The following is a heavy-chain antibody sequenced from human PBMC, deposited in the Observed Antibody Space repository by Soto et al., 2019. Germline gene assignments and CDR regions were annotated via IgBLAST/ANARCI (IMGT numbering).Heavy chain of an antibody. Sequence: QITLKESGPTLVKPTQTLTLTCTFSGFSLSTSGVGVGWIRQPPGKALEWLALIYWDDDKRYSPSLKSRLTITKDTSKNQVVLTMTNMDPVDTATYYCALSLKADYGDYAPFDYWGQGTLVTVSS. V-gene: IGHV2-5*02. CDR1: GFSLSTSGVG. J-gene: IGHJ4*02. CDR3: ALSLKADYGDYAPFDY. D-gene: IGHD4-17*01. CDR2: IYWDDDK.